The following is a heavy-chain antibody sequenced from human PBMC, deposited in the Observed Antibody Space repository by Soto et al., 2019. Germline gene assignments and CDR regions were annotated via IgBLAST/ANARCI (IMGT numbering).Heavy chain of an antibody. CDR3: ARVVVLVPAASFDP. J-gene: IGHJ5*02. V-gene: IGHV4-34*01. D-gene: IGHD2-2*01. CDR2: INHNGST. CDR1: GGSFSGYY. Sequence: SETLSLTCAVYGGSFSGYYWSWIRQPPGKGLEWIGYINHNGSTSYNPSLRSRVTISVDTSKNQFSLILSSVTSADTAVYYCARVVVLVPAASFDPWGQGTLVTVSS.